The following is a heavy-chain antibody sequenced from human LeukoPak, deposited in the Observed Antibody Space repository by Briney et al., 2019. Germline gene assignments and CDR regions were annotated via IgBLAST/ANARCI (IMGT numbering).Heavy chain of an antibody. D-gene: IGHD6-19*01. CDR1: GGSFSGNY. CDR2: INHGGTS. J-gene: IGHJ4*02. Sequence: SETLSLTCAVYGGSFSGNYWSWIRQPPGKGLEWIGEINHGGTSNYNPSLKGRITISVDTSKNQFPLKLSSVTAADTAVYYCARSPNYSSGYYSDDYWGQGTLVTVSS. V-gene: IGHV4-34*01. CDR3: ARSPNYSSGYYSDDY.